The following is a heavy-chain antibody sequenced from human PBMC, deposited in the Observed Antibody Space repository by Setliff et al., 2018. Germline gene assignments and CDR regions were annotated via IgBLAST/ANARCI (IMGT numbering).Heavy chain of an antibody. CDR3: ARDTGDRAFDY. Sequence: SETLSLTCTVSGGSISSYYWSWIRQPAGEGLEWIGRIYSSGSTNYNPSLRSRVTMSVDTSKNHFSLNLASVTAADTAVYYCARDTGDRAFDYWGQGTLVTVSS. CDR1: GGSISSYY. J-gene: IGHJ4*02. CDR2: IYSSGST. V-gene: IGHV4-4*07. D-gene: IGHD7-27*01.